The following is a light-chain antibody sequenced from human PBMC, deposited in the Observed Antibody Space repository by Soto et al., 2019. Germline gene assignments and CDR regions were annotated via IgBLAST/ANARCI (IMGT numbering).Light chain of an antibody. CDR2: RVS. CDR3: QQYGNVPLT. Sequence: EVVLTQSPGTLSLSPGEGATLSCRASQSVSNRYFAWYQQKPGQAPRLLIYRVSSRATGIPDRFSGSGSGKDFTLTISRLEPEDFAVYYCQQYGNVPLTFGGGTKVDIK. V-gene: IGKV3-20*01. CDR1: QSVSNRY. J-gene: IGKJ4*01.